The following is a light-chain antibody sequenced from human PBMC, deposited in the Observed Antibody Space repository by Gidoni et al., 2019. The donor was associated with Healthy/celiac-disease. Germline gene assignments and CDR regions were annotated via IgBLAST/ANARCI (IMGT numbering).Light chain of an antibody. Sequence: DIGVTQSPDSLAVALGERATINCKSSQSVLYSSNNKNYLAWYQQKPGQPPKLLIYWASTRESGVPDRFSGSGSGTDFTLTISSLQAEDVAVYYCQQYYSTPWTFGQGTKVEIK. CDR1: QSVLYSSNNKNY. J-gene: IGKJ1*01. CDR2: WAS. V-gene: IGKV4-1*01. CDR3: QQYYSTPWT.